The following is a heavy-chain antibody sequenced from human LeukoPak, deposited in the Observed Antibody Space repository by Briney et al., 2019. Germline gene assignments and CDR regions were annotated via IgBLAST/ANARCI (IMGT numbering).Heavy chain of an antibody. J-gene: IGHJ4*02. CDR2: IYSGGST. V-gene: IGHV3-66*02. CDR1: GFTVSSNY. D-gene: IGHD4-23*01. CDR3: ARDPTVVTGGGYFDY. Sequence: PGGSLRLSCAASGFTVSSNYMSWVRQAPGKGLEWVSVIYSGGSTYYADSVKGRFTISRDNSKNTVYLQMNSLGAEDRDVYYCARDPTVVTGGGYFDYWGQGTLVTVSS.